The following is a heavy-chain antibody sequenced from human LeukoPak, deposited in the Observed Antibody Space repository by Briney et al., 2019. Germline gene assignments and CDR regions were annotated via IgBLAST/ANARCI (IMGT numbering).Heavy chain of an antibody. CDR3: ARFGALGYCSSTSCYTKTHHDY. Sequence: SETLSLTCTVSGGSISSSSYYWGWIRQPLGKGLEWIGSIYYSGSTYYNPSLKSRVTISVDTSKNQFSLKLSSVTAADTAVYYCARFGALGYCSSTSCYTKTHHDYWGQGTLVTVSS. J-gene: IGHJ4*02. D-gene: IGHD2-2*01. V-gene: IGHV4-39*07. CDR1: GGSISSSSYY. CDR2: IYYSGST.